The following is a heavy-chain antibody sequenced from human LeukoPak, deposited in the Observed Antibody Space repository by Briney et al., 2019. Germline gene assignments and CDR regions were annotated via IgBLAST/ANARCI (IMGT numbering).Heavy chain of an antibody. CDR1: GGTFSSYG. Sequence: GSSVKVSCKASGGTFSSYGISWVRQAPGQGLEWMGWISAYNGNTNYAQKLQGRVTMTTDTSTSTAYMELRSLRSDDTAVYYCARTMVGATFWYNWFDPWGQGTLVTVSS. V-gene: IGHV1-18*01. D-gene: IGHD1-26*01. J-gene: IGHJ5*02. CDR2: ISAYNGNT. CDR3: ARTMVGATFWYNWFDP.